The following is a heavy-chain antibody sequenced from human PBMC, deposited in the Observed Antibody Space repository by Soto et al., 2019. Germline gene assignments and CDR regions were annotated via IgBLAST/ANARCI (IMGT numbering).Heavy chain of an antibody. CDR1: GASVSSGSFY. J-gene: IGHJ4*02. D-gene: IGHD6-19*01. Sequence: PSETLSLTCSVSGASVSSGSFYWSWIRQPPGKGLEWIGFIYNNETFNYNPSLKSRVTLSDDTSKHQFSLKLSSVTAADTAVYYCARVPLRYSSSHNFDSWGQGALVTVSS. V-gene: IGHV4-61*01. CDR2: IYNNETF. CDR3: ARVPLRYSSSHNFDS.